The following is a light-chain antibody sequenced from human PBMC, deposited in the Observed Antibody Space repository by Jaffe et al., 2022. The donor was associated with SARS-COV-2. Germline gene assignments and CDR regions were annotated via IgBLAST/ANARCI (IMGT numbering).Light chain of an antibody. CDR3: GSYSSSSTYV. Sequence: QSALTQPASVSGSPGQSITISCTGTSSDIGFYNYVSWYQQHPGKAPKLMIYDVSNRPSGVSDRFSGSKSGSTASLTIAGLQAEDEADYYCGSYSSSSTYVFAPGTKVTVL. CDR2: DVS. V-gene: IGLV2-14*01. CDR1: SSDIGFYNY. J-gene: IGLJ1*01.